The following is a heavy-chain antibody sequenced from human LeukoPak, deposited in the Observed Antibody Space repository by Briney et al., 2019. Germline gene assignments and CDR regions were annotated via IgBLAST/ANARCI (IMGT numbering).Heavy chain of an antibody. CDR1: GGSISFSTYY. J-gene: IGHJ4*02. Sequence: SETLSLTCTVSGGSISFSTYYWGWIRQPPGKGLDWIGSIYYSGNTYYNPSLKSRVTILVDTSKNQFSLKLSSVTAADTAVYYCARERDGSGTQRGLDYWGQGTLVTVSS. CDR2: IYYSGNT. V-gene: IGHV4-39*07. CDR3: ARERDGSGTQRGLDY. D-gene: IGHD3-10*01.